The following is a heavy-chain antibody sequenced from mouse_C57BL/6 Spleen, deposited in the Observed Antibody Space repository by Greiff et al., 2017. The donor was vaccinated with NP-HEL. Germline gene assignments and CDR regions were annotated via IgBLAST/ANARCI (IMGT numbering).Heavy chain of an antibody. J-gene: IGHJ4*01. CDR1: GFTFSDYG. CDR3: ARGPFDGYFYAMDY. V-gene: IGHV5-17*01. CDR2: ISSGSSTI. Sequence: EVQVVESGGGLVKPGGSLKLSCAASGFTFSDYGMHWVRQAPEKGLEWVAYISSGSSTIYYADTVKGRFTISRDNAKNTLFLQMTSLRSEDTAMYYCARGPFDGYFYAMDYWGQGTSVTVSS. D-gene: IGHD2-3*01.